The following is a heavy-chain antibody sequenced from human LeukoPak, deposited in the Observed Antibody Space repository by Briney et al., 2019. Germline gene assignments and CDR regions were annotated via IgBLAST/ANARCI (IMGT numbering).Heavy chain of an antibody. J-gene: IGHJ3*02. CDR1: GGSISSYY. Sequence: PSETLSLTCTVSGGSISSYYWSWIRQPPGKGLEWIGYIYYSGSTNYNPSLKSRVTISVDTSKNQFSLKLSSVTAADTAVYYCERGSGGIPSPAFDIWGQGTMVTVSP. V-gene: IGHV4-59*01. CDR3: ERGSGGIPSPAFDI. D-gene: IGHD3-16*01. CDR2: IYYSGST.